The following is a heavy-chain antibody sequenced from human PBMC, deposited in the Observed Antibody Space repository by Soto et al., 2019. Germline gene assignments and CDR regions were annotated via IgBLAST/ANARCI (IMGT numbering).Heavy chain of an antibody. D-gene: IGHD1-26*01. CDR2: IIPIFGTA. CDR3: ARGDFGSYLFDY. V-gene: IGHV1-69*13. Sequence: SVKVSCKASGGTFSSYAISWVRQAPGQGLEWMGGIIPIFGTANYAQKFQGRVTITADESTSTSYMELSSLRSEYTAVYYCARGDFGSYLFDYWGQGTLVTVSS. CDR1: GGTFSSYA. J-gene: IGHJ4*02.